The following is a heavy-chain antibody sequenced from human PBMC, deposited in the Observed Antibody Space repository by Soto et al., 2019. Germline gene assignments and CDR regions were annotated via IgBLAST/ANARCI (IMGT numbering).Heavy chain of an antibody. CDR2: IFHSGST. CDR3: VRGGIAGHWFDP. D-gene: IGHD2-15*01. J-gene: IGHJ5*02. CDR1: RAFINSGGFY. V-gene: IGHV4-31*03. Sequence: PSETLSLTCSVSRAFINSGGFYYSWIRQPPGEGLEWLGYIFHSGSTLYNPSLRGRLTLSADTSRNQLSLHLTSVTAADTAVYYCVRGGIAGHWFDPWGQGILVT.